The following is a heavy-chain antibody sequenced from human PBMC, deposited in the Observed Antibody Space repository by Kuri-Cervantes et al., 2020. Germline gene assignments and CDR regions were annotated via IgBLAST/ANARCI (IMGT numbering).Heavy chain of an antibody. CDR3: TTGASLSASSSWYQRVPYYYGMDV. CDR1: GFTYSGYW. Sequence: GASLKISCATSGFTYSGYWMSWDRQAPGKGLEWVGRIKSKTDGGTTDYAAPVKGRFTISRDDSKNTLYLQMNSLKTEDTAVYYCTTGASLSASSSWYQRVPYYYGMDVWGQGTTVTVSS. V-gene: IGHV3-15*01. D-gene: IGHD6-13*01. CDR2: IKSKTDGGTT. J-gene: IGHJ6*02.